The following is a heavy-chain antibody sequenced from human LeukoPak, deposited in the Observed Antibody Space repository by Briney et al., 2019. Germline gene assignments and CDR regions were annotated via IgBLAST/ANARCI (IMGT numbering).Heavy chain of an antibody. V-gene: IGHV3-33*06. J-gene: IGHJ4*02. D-gene: IGHD4-17*01. Sequence: GGSLRLSCAASGFTFSSYGIHWVRQAPGKGLEWVAVIWYDGSNKYYADSVKGRFTVSRDNSKNTLYLQMNSLRAEDTAVYYCAKDGRLYGDYGIDYWGQGTLVTVSS. CDR2: IWYDGSNK. CDR3: AKDGRLYGDYGIDY. CDR1: GFTFSSYG.